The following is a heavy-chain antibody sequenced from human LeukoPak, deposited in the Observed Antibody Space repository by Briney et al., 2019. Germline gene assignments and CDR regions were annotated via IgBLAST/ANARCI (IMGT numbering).Heavy chain of an antibody. D-gene: IGHD6-13*01. CDR3: AKDGGYSSSWYPSYYYYYGMDV. Sequence: PGRSLRLSCTASGFTFGDYAMSWVRQAPGKGLEWVSAISGSGGSTYYADSVKGRFTISRDNSKNTLYLQMNSLRAEDTAVYYCAKDGGYSSSWYPSYYYYYGMDVWGQGTTVTVSS. CDR2: ISGSGGST. V-gene: IGHV3-23*01. J-gene: IGHJ6*02. CDR1: GFTFGDYA.